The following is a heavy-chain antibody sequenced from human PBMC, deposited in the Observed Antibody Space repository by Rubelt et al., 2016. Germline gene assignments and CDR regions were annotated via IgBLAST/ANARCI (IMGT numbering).Heavy chain of an antibody. J-gene: IGHJ3*02. V-gene: IGHV4-34*01. CDR1: GGSFSGYY. Sequence: QVQLQQWGAGLLKPSETLSLTCAVYGGSFSGYYWSWIRQPPGKGLEWIGEINHSGSTNYNPSLKSRVTISVDTSKNQFSRKRGSVTAADTAVYYCARGNTYDFWSGYYKGDAFDIWGQGTMVTVSS. D-gene: IGHD3-3*01. CDR2: INHSGST. CDR3: ARGNTYDFWSGYYKGDAFDI.